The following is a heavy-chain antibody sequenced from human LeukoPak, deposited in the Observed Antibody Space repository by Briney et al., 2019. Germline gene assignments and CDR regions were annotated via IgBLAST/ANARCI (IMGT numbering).Heavy chain of an antibody. CDR1: GYTFTSYD. CDR3: ARSPDILTGENFDY. D-gene: IGHD3-9*01. CDR2: MNPNSGNT. V-gene: IGHV1-8*02. Sequence: ASVKVSCKTSGYTFTSYDINWVRQATGQGLEWMGWMNPNSGNTGYLQKFQGRVTMTRDTSISTAYMELSRLRSDDTAVYYCARSPDILTGENFDYWGQGTLVTVSS. J-gene: IGHJ4*02.